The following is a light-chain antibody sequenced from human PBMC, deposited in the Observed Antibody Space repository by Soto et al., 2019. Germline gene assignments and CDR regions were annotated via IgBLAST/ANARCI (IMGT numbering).Light chain of an antibody. CDR3: QQDNSYST. Sequence: DIQMTQSPSTLSASVGDRVTITCRASQSISSWLAWYQQKPGKAPKLLIYKASSLESGVPSRFSGGGSGTEFTLTISSLQPDASATYSCQQDNSYSTFGQGTKVEIK. J-gene: IGKJ1*01. V-gene: IGKV1-5*03. CDR2: KAS. CDR1: QSISSW.